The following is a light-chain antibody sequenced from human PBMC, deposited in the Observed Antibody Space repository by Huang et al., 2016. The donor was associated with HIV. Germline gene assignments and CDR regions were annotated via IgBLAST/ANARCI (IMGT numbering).Light chain of an antibody. CDR1: HRVANNF. CDR2: AAS. V-gene: IGKV3-20*01. J-gene: IGKJ1*01. Sequence: EIVLTQSPGTLSLSPGERATLSCRASHRVANNFLAWYRQSPGQAPRLLIYAASTRATGIAVRFSGCGSGTDFILTINRLEPEDFAVYYCQQYGSSPGTFGQGTKVEIK. CDR3: QQYGSSPGT.